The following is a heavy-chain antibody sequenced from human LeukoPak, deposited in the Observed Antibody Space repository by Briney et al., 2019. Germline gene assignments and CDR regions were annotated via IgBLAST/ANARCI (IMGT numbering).Heavy chain of an antibody. CDR1: GFNFDDSA. CDR3: ARDQGSWNYGDY. J-gene: IGHJ4*02. Sequence: GGSLRLSCTASGFNFDDSAMYWVRQAPGKGLEWVLGISWTSNTIGSADSVKGRFTISRDNAKKSVYLQMNSLRPEDTAVYYCARDQGSWNYGDYWGRGTLVTVSS. V-gene: IGHV3-9*01. CDR2: ISWTSNTI. D-gene: IGHD1-7*01.